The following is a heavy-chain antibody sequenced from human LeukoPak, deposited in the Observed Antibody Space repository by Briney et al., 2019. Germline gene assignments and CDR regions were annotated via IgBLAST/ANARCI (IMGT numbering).Heavy chain of an antibody. CDR3: ATPYYGSGTYYVAFDI. V-gene: IGHV4-34*01. CDR1: GGSFSGYY. J-gene: IGHJ3*02. D-gene: IGHD3-10*01. CDR2: INHSGST. Sequence: KPSETLSLTCAVYGGSFSGYYWSWIRQPPGKGLEWIGEINHSGSTNCNPSLKSRVSISVDTSKNQFSLKLNSVTAADTAVYYCATPYYGSGTYYVAFDIWGQGTMVTVSS.